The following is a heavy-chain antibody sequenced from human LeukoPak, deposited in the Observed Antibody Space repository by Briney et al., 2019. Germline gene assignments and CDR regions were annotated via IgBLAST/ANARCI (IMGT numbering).Heavy chain of an antibody. CDR2: ISYDGSNK. V-gene: IGHV3-30-3*01. CDR1: GFTFRSYA. D-gene: IGHD3-22*01. J-gene: IGHJ4*02. CDR3: VREVHGYIYFDY. Sequence: GGSLRLSCAASGFTFRSYAMHWVRQAPGKGLEWVAVISYDGSNKYYADSVKGRFTISRDNSKNTLYLQMNSLRAEDTAVYYCVREVHGYIYFDYWGQGTLVTVSS.